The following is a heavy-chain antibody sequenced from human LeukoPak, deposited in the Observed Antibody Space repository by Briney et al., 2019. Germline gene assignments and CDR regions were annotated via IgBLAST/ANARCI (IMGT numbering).Heavy chain of an antibody. CDR1: GGSITSSTYY. CDR2: IYYSGST. D-gene: IGHD6-19*01. V-gene: IGHV4-39*01. Sequence: SETLSLTCTVSGGSITSSTYYWAWIRQLPGRGLEWIGSIYYSGSTYYSPSLKRRVTISIDTSKNHFSLKLSSVTAADTAVYYCARHGSDWSFDSCGRGTLVTVSS. J-gene: IGHJ4*02. CDR3: ARHGSDWSFDS.